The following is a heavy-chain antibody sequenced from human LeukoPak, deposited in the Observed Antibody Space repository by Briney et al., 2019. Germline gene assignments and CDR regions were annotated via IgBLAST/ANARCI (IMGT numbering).Heavy chain of an antibody. CDR2: IKGKTDGGTI. CDR1: GFTFNNAW. J-gene: IGHJ4*02. Sequence: GGSLRLSCTASGFTFNNAWMSWVRQAPGKGLEWVGRIKGKTDGGTIDYGAPVKDRFTISRDDSKNTLYLQMNSLKTEGTAVYYCTTAGSGRHFWGQRTLVTVSS. D-gene: IGHD3-10*01. V-gene: IGHV3-15*01. CDR3: TTAGSGRHF.